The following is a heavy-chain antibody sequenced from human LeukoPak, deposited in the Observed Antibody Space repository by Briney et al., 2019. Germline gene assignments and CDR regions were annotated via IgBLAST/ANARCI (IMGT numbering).Heavy chain of an antibody. V-gene: IGHV3-23*01. J-gene: IGHJ4*02. Sequence: GGSLRLSCAGSGVTFSRYSMNWFRQAPGKGLEWVSAISGSGGSTYYADSVKGRFTISRDNSKNTLHLQMNSLRAEDTAVYYCAKAYYCSSTSCPIDYWGQGTLVTVSS. CDR2: ISGSGGST. CDR1: GVTFSRYS. CDR3: AKAYYCSSTSCPIDY. D-gene: IGHD2-2*01.